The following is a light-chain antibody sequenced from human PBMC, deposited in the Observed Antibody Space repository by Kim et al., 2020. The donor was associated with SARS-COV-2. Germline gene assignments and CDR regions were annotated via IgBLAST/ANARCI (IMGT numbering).Light chain of an antibody. J-gene: IGKJ5*01. CDR2: DAS. V-gene: IGKV1-33*01. Sequence: ASVGDRVTITRQASQDIANYVNWYQQKPGKAPKLLIYDASKLQTGVPSRFSGSGSVTDFTFTISGLQPEDVATYYCQHYDHLPITFGQGTRLEIK. CDR1: QDIANY. CDR3: QHYDHLPIT.